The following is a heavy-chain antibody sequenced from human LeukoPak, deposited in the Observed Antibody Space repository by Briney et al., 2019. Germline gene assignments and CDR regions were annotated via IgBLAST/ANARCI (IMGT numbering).Heavy chain of an antibody. J-gene: IGHJ4*02. CDR1: GGSFSGYY. Sequence: SETLSLTCAVYGGSFSGYYWSWIRQPPGKGLEWIGEINHSGSTNYNPSLKSRVTISVDTSKNQFSLKLSSVTAADTAVYYCGRTTMIAHATNYWGQGTLVTVSS. CDR2: INHSGST. D-gene: IGHD3-22*01. V-gene: IGHV4-34*01. CDR3: GRTTMIAHATNY.